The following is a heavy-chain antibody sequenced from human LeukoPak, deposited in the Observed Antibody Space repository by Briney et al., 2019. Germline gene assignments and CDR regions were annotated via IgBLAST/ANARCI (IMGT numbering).Heavy chain of an antibody. D-gene: IGHD6-19*01. CDR3: AKDMYSSGWYYFDY. J-gene: IGHJ4*02. CDR1: GFTFDDYA. V-gene: IGHV3-9*03. Sequence: GGSLRLSCAASGFTFDDYAVHWVRQAPGKGLEWVSGISWNSGSIGYADSVKGRFTISRDNAKNSLYLQMNSLRAEDMALYYCAKDMYSSGWYYFDYWGQGTLVTVSS. CDR2: ISWNSGSI.